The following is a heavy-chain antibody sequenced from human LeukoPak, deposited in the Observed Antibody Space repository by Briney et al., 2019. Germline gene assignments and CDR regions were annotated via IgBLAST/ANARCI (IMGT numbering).Heavy chain of an antibody. CDR3: ARGAGAVYYYDTSGYYEY. D-gene: IGHD3-22*01. CDR2: INPSGGST. J-gene: IGHJ4*02. CDR1: GYTFTSYY. V-gene: IGHV1-46*01. Sequence: ASVKVSCKASGYTFTSYYMHWVRQAPGQGLEWMGIINPSGGSTSYAQKFQGRVTMTRDTSISTAYMELSRLRSDDTAVYYCARGAGAVYYYDTSGYYEYWGQGTVVTVSS.